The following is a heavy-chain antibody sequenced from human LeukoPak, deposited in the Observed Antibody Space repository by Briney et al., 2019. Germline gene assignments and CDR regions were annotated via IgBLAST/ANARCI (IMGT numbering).Heavy chain of an antibody. CDR1: GFTFSSYG. J-gene: IGHJ4*02. CDR2: IRYDGSNK. Sequence: PGGSLRLSCAASGFTFSSYGMHWVRQAPGKGLEWVAFIRYDGSNKYYADSVKGRFTISRDNSKNTLYLQMNSLRAEDTAVYYCAKDLAVRANTVFDYWGQGTLVTVSS. V-gene: IGHV3-30*02. D-gene: IGHD3-10*01. CDR3: AKDLAVRANTVFDY.